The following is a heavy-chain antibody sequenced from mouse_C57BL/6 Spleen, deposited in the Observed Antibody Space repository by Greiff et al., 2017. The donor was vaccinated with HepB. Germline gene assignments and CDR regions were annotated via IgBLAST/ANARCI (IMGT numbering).Heavy chain of an antibody. CDR1: GYTFTSYW. D-gene: IGHD2-3*01. J-gene: IGHJ2*01. CDR2: IDPNSGGT. Sequence: QVQLKQPGAELVKPGASVKLSCKASGYTFTSYWMHWVKQRPGRGLEWIGRIDPNSGGTKYNEKFKSKATLTVDKPSSTAYMQLSSLTSEDSAVYYCAKERGKFYDGYSGAFDYWGQGTTLTVSS. CDR3: AKERGKFYDGYSGAFDY. V-gene: IGHV1-72*01.